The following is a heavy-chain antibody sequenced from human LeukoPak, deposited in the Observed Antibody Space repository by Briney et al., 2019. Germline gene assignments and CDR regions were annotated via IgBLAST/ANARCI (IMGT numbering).Heavy chain of an antibody. CDR3: ARWIVATITGDWFDP. CDR2: ISAYNGNT. CDR1: GYTFTSYG. D-gene: IGHD5-12*01. J-gene: IGHJ5*02. V-gene: IGHV1-18*01. Sequence: RASVKVSCKASGYTFTSYGISWVRQAPGQGLEWMGWISAYNGNTNYAQKFQGRVTMTRDTSISTAYMELSRLRSDDTAVYYCARWIVATITGDWFDPWSQGTLVAVSS.